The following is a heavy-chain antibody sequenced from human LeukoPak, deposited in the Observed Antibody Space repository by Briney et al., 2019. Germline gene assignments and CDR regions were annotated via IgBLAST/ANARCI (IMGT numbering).Heavy chain of an antibody. Sequence: SQTLSLTCTVSGGSISSGGYYWGWIRQPPGKGLEWIGNMYYSGSTNYNPSLKSRVTISVDTSKKQFSLELSSVTAADTAVYYCARETKYCSGGSCYSDGLDIWGQGTMVTVSS. J-gene: IGHJ3*02. CDR2: MYYSGST. CDR1: GGSISSGGYY. D-gene: IGHD2-15*01. V-gene: IGHV4-61*08. CDR3: ARETKYCSGGSCYSDGLDI.